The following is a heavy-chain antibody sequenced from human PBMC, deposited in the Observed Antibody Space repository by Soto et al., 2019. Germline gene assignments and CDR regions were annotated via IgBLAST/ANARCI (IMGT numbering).Heavy chain of an antibody. Sequence: ASVKVSCKASGYSFTAYGISWVRQAPGQGLEWMGWISGYNGDTNNAQKFQDRVTMTIDSSTTTAYLELRSLTSDDTAVYYCAKNGHPPYYYYGMDVWGQGTKVTVSS. CDR1: GYSFTAYG. V-gene: IGHV1-18*01. CDR2: ISGYNGDT. CDR3: AKNGHPPYYYYGMDV. J-gene: IGHJ6*02. D-gene: IGHD2-8*01.